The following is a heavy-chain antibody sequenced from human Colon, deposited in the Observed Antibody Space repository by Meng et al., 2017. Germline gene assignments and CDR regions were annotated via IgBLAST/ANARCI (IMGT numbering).Heavy chain of an antibody. D-gene: IGHD4-23*01. J-gene: IGHJ4*02. CDR2: IDHRGSA. Sequence: QGSLQESGPGRGNPSETLSLACLSSGASVSVNSYWSWVRQPPGRGLEWIGQIDHRGSAYYRPSLNSRVTMSLDKSRNQFSLRLTSVTAADTAVYYCARHGGYYQDFWGQGTLVTVSS. CDR1: GASVSVNSY. CDR3: ARHGGYYQDF. V-gene: IGHV4/OR15-8*01.